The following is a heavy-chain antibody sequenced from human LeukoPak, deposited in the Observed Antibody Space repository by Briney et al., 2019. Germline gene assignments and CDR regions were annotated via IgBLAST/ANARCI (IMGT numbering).Heavy chain of an antibody. V-gene: IGHV3-9*01. CDR1: GFTFDDYA. J-gene: IGHJ4*02. CDR2: ISWNSGSI. CDR3: AKSPDQHFDY. Sequence: GRSLRLSCAASGFTFDDYAMHWVRQAPGKGLEWVSGISWNSGSIGYADSVKGRFTISRDNAKNSLYLQMNSLRAEDTALYYCAKSPDQHFDYWGQGTLVTVSS.